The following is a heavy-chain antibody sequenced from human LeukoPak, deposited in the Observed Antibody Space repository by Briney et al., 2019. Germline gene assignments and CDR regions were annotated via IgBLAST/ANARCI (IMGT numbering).Heavy chain of an antibody. CDR2: IYYSGST. D-gene: IGHD3-22*01. V-gene: IGHV4-59*01. CDR1: GGSISSYY. CDR3: ARAAYYYDSSGYLAY. J-gene: IGHJ4*02. Sequence: PSETLSLTCTVSGGSISSYYWSWIRQPPGKGLEWIGYIYYSGSTNYNPSLKSRVTISVDTSKNQFSLKLSSVTAADTAVYYCARAAYYYDSSGYLAYWGQGTLVTVSS.